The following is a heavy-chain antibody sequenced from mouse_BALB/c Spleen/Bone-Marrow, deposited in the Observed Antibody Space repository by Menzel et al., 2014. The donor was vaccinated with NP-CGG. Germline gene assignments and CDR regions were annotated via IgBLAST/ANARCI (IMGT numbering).Heavy chain of an antibody. CDR1: GYTFTSYR. V-gene: IGHV1-59*01. CDR2: IDPSDSYT. CDR3: ARGDYDWYFDV. Sequence: QVQLQQSGAELVKPGASVKMSCKASGYTFTSYRMHWVKQRPGQGLEWIGVIDPSDSYTSYNQKFKGKATLTVDTSSSAACMQRSSLTSEESAVYYCARGDYDWYFDVWGAGTTVTVSS. J-gene: IGHJ1*01. D-gene: IGHD2-4*01.